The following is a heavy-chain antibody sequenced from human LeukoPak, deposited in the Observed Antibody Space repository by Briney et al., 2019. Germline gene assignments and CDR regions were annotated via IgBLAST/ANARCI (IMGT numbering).Heavy chain of an antibody. V-gene: IGHV4-34*01. D-gene: IGHD3-22*01. CDR2: INPSGST. Sequence: SETLSLTCAVYGWSFSVYHWTCIRQSPGKGLEWICVINPSGSTYYNPSLRSRLTISVDTSKNQFSLKLRSVTAADTAVYYCARGRHDITMIVVVMTSVSYYLDVWGKGTTVTVS. J-gene: IGHJ6*03. CDR3: ARGRHDITMIVVVMTSVSYYLDV. CDR1: GWSFSVYH.